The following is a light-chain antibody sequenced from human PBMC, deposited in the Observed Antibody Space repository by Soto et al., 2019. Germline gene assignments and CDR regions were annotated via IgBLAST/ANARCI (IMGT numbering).Light chain of an antibody. V-gene: IGLV2-11*01. CDR3: CSHAGSYTFYV. J-gene: IGLJ1*01. Sequence: QSALTQPRSVSGSPGQSVTISCTGSSSDVGGYNSVSWYQQLPGKAPKLMIYDVAKRPSGVPDRFSGSRSGDTASLTISWLQAEDDADYYCCSHAGSYTFYVFGSGTKVTVL. CDR1: SSDVGGYNS. CDR2: DVA.